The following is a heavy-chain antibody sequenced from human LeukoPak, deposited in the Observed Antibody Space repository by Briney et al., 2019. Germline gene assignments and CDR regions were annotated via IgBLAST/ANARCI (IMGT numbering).Heavy chain of an antibody. CDR1: GFTFSSYG. D-gene: IGHD1-1*01. CDR3: AREQQGRRAAFDY. V-gene: IGHV3-23*01. J-gene: IGHJ4*02. Sequence: GGTLRLSCAASGFTFSSYGMSWVRQAPGKGLEWVSAISGSGGSTYYADSVKGRFTIPRDNSKDTLYLQMNSLRTEDTAVYYCAREQQGRRAAFDYWGQGTPVTVSS. CDR2: ISGSGGST.